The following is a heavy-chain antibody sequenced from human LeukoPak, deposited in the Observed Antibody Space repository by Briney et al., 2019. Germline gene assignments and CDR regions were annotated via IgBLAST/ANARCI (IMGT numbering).Heavy chain of an antibody. CDR1: GFTFSSYA. V-gene: IGHV3-23*01. J-gene: IGHJ6*02. CDR2: ISGSGGST. D-gene: IGHD2-2*01. Sequence: PGGSLRLSCAASGFTFSSYAMSWVRQAPGKGLEWVSAISGSGGSTYYADSVKGRFTISRDNAKNSLYLQMNSLRAEDTAVYYCARQGSTSPYYYYYGMDVWGQGTTVTVSS. CDR3: ARQGSTSPYYYYYGMDV.